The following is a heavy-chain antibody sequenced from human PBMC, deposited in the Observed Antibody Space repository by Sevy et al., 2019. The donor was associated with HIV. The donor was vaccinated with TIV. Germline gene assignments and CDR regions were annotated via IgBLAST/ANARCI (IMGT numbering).Heavy chain of an antibody. J-gene: IGHJ4*02. CDR2: ISGSGGSGDKT. D-gene: IGHD3-22*01. V-gene: IGHV3-23*01. CDR1: GFTFSRYA. CDR3: ARKYDSSGYFDY. Sequence: GGSLRLSCAASGFTFSRYAMNWVRQAPGKGLEWVSGISGSGGSGDKTNYADSMKGRFTISRDDSKNSLYLQLNSLRAEKTAIYYCARKYDSSGYFDYWGQGTLVTVSS.